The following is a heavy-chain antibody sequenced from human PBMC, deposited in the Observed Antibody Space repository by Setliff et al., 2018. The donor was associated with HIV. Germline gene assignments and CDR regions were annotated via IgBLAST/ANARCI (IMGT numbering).Heavy chain of an antibody. CDR2: INTDGSSR. CDR1: GFTFSSNW. D-gene: IGHD6-19*01. Sequence: GGSLRLSCAASGFTFSSNWMHWVRQAPGKGLVWVSRINTDGSSRSYADSVKGRFTVSRDNGKNSVYLQMDSLRAEDTAVYYCAKVDSSGRYGRFDSWGQGTLVTVSS. CDR3: AKVDSSGRYGRFDS. V-gene: IGHV3-74*01. J-gene: IGHJ4*02.